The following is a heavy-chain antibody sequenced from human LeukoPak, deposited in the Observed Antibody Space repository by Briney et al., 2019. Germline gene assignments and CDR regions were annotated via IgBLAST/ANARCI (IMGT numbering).Heavy chain of an antibody. CDR3: ARDRVGATDYFDY. CDR1: GFTFSGYG. J-gene: IGHJ4*02. D-gene: IGHD1-26*01. Sequence: GGSLRLSCAASGFTFSGYGMHWVRQAPGKGLEWVAVIWYDGSDKYYADSVKGRFTISRDNSKNTLYLQMNSLRAEDTAVYYCARDRVGATDYFDYWGQGTLVTVSS. V-gene: IGHV3-33*08. CDR2: IWYDGSDK.